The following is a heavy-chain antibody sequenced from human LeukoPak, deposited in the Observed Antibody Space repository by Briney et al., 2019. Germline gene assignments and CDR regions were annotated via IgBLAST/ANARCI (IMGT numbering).Heavy chain of an antibody. J-gene: IGHJ4*02. D-gene: IGHD4-17*01. Sequence: GGSLRLSCAASGFTFSDFWVNWVRQAPGKGLEWVANIKQDGSEQYYVDSVKGRFIISRDNAKNSLYLLMNSLRAEDSAVYYCARSVGGDYEGLNLDFWGQGTLVTVSS. V-gene: IGHV3-7*01. CDR1: GFTFSDFW. CDR2: IKQDGSEQ. CDR3: ARSVGGDYEGLNLDF.